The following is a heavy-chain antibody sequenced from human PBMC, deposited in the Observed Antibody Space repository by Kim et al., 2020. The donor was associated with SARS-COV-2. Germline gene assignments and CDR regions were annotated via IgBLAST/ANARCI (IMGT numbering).Heavy chain of an antibody. V-gene: IGHV4-34*01. CDR3: ARGYYYGSGSYLYAHYFDY. Sequence: SETLSLTCAVYGGSFSGYYWSWIRQPPGKGLEWIGEINHSGSTNYNPSLKSRVTISVDTSKNQFSLKLSSVTDADTAVYYCARGYYYGSGSYLYAHYFDYWGQGTLVTVSS. CDR2: INHSGST. D-gene: IGHD3-10*01. J-gene: IGHJ4*02. CDR1: GGSFSGYY.